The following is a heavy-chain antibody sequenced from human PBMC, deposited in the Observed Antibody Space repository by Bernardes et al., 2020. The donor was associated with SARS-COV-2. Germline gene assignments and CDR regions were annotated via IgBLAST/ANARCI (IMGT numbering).Heavy chain of an antibody. CDR2: ISWNSGSI. CDR1: GFTFDDYA. CDR3: AKDMGTHDYFGFDS. D-gene: IGHD4-17*01. V-gene: IGHV3-9*01. J-gene: IGHJ4*02. Sequence: SLRLSCAASGFTFDDYAMHWVRQAPGKGLEWVSGISWNSGSIGYADSVKGRFTISRDNAKNSLYLQMNSLRAEDTALYYCAKDMGTHDYFGFDSWGQGTLVTVSS.